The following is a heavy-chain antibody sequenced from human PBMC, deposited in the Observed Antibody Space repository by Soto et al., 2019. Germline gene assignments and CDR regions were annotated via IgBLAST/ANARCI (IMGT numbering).Heavy chain of an antibody. V-gene: IGHV6-1*01. CDR1: GDSVSSNSAA. Sequence: SQTLSLTCAISGDSVSSNSAAWNWIRQSPSRGLEWLGRTYYRSKWYNDYAVSVKSRITINPDTSKNQFSLQLNSVTPEDTAVYYCARDQGSGSYNYYSYGMDVWGQGTTVTVSS. D-gene: IGHD3-10*01. J-gene: IGHJ6*02. CDR2: TYYRSKWYN. CDR3: ARDQGSGSYNYYSYGMDV.